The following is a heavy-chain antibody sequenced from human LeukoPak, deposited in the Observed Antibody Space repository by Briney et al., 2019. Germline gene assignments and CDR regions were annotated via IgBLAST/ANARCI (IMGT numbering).Heavy chain of an antibody. V-gene: IGHV4-39*01. CDR1: GCSVSSTSYY. CDR3: ATLEGGNWYYFDY. Sequence: SETLSLTCTVSGCSVSSTSYYWGWIRQPPGKGLEWIGSISYRGSIYYNPSLKSRVTISLDTSKNQFSVKLSSVTAADTAVYYCATLEGGNWYYFDYWGQGILVTVSS. CDR2: ISYRGSI. D-gene: IGHD1-1*01. J-gene: IGHJ4*02.